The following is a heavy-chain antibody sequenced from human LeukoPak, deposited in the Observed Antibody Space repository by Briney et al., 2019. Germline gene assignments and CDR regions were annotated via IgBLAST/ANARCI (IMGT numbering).Heavy chain of an antibody. CDR3: TKARRLRHFGGSDLLDY. J-gene: IGHJ4*02. V-gene: IGHV3-23*01. D-gene: IGHD3-9*01. CDR1: GFTFSNYS. Sequence: ASLRPSCAASGFTFSNYSMSWVRQAPGRGLEWVSGISGSGDDSYSADSVRGRLTISRDKSKSSLYLQMNRLRAEDTAVYYCTKARRLRHFGGSDLLDYWGQGALVTVSS. CDR2: ISGSGDDS.